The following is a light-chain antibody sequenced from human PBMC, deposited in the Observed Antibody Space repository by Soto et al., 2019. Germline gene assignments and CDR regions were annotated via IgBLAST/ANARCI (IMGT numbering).Light chain of an antibody. V-gene: IGKV1-39*01. J-gene: IGKJ4*01. CDR1: QSISSY. CDR2: AAS. CDR3: QRSFSTPLT. Sequence: DIQMTQSPSSLSASVGDRVTITCRASQSISSYLHWYQQKPGKAPKLLIYAASILQSGVPSRFSGRGSGTDFTLTISSLQPEDFATYYCQRSFSTPLTFGGGTKVEIK.